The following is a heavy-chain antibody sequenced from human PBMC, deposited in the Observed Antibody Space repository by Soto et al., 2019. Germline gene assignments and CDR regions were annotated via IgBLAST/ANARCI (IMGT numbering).Heavy chain of an antibody. CDR1: GGSISSGGYY. D-gene: IGHD3-3*01. V-gene: IGHV4-31*03. CDR3: ARFTIFGVVISYYFDY. Sequence: SETLSLTCTVSGGSISSGGYYWSWIRQHPGKGLEWIGYIYYSGSTYYNPSLKSRVTISVDTSKNQFSLKLSSVTAADTAVYYCARFTIFGVVISYYFDYWGQGTLVTVSS. J-gene: IGHJ4*02. CDR2: IYYSGST.